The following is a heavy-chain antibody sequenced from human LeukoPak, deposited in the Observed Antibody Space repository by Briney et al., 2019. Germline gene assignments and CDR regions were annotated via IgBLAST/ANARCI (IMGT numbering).Heavy chain of an antibody. J-gene: IGHJ4*02. CDR3: ARISAASLYYFDY. D-gene: IGHD6-13*01. CDR2: INHSGST. V-gene: IGHV4-34*01. CDR1: GGSFSGYY. Sequence: PSETLSLTCAVYGGSFSGYYWSWIRQPPGKGLEWIGEINHSGSTNYNPSLKSRVTISVDTSKNQFSLKLSSVTAADTAVYYCARISAASLYYFDYWGQGTLVTVSS.